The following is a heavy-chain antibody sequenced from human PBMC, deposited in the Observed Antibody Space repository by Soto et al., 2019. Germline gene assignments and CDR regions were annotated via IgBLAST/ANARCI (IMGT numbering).Heavy chain of an antibody. V-gene: IGHV3-33*01. CDR3: ARGGVTGIVGIFGSPLDI. CDR2: IGYDGNNK. CDR1: GFSFTTYG. Sequence: QVQLVESGGGWVQPGRSLRLSCEATGFSFTTYGMHWVRQAPGKGLEWVAVIGYDGNNKYYADSVEGRFTISRDNSKNTVYIQMKSLRRDDTAVYYSARGGVTGIVGIFGSPLDIWGQGTVVTVSS. D-gene: IGHD1-1*01. J-gene: IGHJ3*02.